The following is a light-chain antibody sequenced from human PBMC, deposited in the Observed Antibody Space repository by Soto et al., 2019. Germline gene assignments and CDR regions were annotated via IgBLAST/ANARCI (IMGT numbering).Light chain of an antibody. CDR1: QSIANY. J-gene: IGKJ1*01. CDR2: AAD. CDR3: QQSYDMPWT. V-gene: IGKV1-39*01. Sequence: DIQMTQSPSSLSASVGDTVTITCRASQSIANYLTWFQQKPGKAPSLLIFAADNLQDGVPTRFSGSGSGRDFSLTISSLQPEAFATYYCQQSYDMPWTFGQGTKVDIK.